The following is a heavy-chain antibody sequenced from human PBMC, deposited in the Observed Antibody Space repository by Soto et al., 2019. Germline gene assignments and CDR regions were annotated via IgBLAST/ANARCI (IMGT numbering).Heavy chain of an antibody. CDR3: AEPYGSGSYRGFDI. V-gene: IGHV1-69*01. D-gene: IGHD3-10*01. Sequence: QVQLVQSGAEVTKPGSAVKVSCKASGGTFSSYAISWLRQAPGQGLEWMGGIILIFGTANYAQKFQGRVTITAEESTSTADMEMGSLRSEDRAVYYCAEPYGSGSYRGFDIWGQGTMVTVSS. CDR1: GGTFSSYA. J-gene: IGHJ3*02. CDR2: IILIFGTA.